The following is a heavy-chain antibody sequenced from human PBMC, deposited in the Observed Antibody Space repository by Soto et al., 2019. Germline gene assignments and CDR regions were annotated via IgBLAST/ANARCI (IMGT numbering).Heavy chain of an antibody. CDR2: IIPILDIA. CDR3: ARGGPYCYFDL. Sequence: QVQLVQSVAEVRKPGSSVKVSCKASGATFSSYTITWVRQAPGQGLEWLGRIIPILDIANYALKFQGRVTITADKSTSTAYMELSSLRSEDTAVYYCARGGPYCYFDLWGRGTQVTVSS. D-gene: IGHD3-16*01. V-gene: IGHV1-69*02. J-gene: IGHJ2*01. CDR1: GATFSSYT.